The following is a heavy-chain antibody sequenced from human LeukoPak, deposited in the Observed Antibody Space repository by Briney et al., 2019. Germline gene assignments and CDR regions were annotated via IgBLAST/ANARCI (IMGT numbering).Heavy chain of an antibody. J-gene: IGHJ6*02. CDR1: GFTFSSYG. CDR3: AKDRNYDFWSGYYYYGMDV. Sequence: GRSLRLSCAASGFTFSSYGMHWVRQAPGKGLEWVAVISYDGSNKYYADSVKGRFTISRDNSKNTLYLQMNSLRAEDTAVYHCAKDRNYDFWSGYYYYGMDVWGQGTTVTVSS. D-gene: IGHD3-3*01. V-gene: IGHV3-30*18. CDR2: ISYDGSNK.